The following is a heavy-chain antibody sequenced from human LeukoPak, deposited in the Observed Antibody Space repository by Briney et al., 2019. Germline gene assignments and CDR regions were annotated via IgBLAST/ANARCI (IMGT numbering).Heavy chain of an antibody. CDR1: GFTFDDYA. Sequence: PGGSLRLSCAASGFTFDDYAMHWVRQAPGKGLEWVSLISWDGGSTYYADSVKGRFTISRDSSKNSLYLQMNSLRAEDTALYYCAKDISSLRSSGGFDYWGQGTLVTVSS. CDR3: AKDISSLRSSGGFDY. V-gene: IGHV3-43D*03. J-gene: IGHJ4*02. D-gene: IGHD4-23*01. CDR2: ISWDGGST.